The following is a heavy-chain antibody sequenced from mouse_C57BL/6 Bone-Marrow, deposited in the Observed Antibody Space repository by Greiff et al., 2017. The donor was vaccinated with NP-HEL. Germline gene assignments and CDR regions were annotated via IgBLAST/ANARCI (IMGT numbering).Heavy chain of an antibody. Sequence: QVQLQESGAELVKPGASVKLSCKASGYTFTSYWMHWVKQRPGKGLEWIGYINPSSGYTKYNQKFKDKATLTADKSSSTAYMQLSSLTYEDSAVYYCARRGCLRWLRRDDFDYWGQGTTLTVSS. V-gene: IGHV1-7*01. J-gene: IGHJ2*01. CDR1: GYTFTSYW. CDR2: INPSSGYT. D-gene: IGHD2-2*01. CDR3: ARRGCLRWLRRDDFDY.